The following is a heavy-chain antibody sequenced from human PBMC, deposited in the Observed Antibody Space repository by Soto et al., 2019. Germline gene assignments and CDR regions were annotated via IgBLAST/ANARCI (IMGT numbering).Heavy chain of an antibody. CDR1: GFTFSSYA. D-gene: IGHD5-12*01. J-gene: IGHJ3*02. CDR3: AKDLVYSGYDFYDAFDI. Sequence: LRLSCAASGFTFSSYAMSWVRQAPGKGLEWVSAISGSSGSTYYADSVKGRFTISRDNSKNTLYLQMNSLRAEDTAVYYCAKDLVYSGYDFYDAFDIWGQGTMVTVSS. V-gene: IGHV3-23*01. CDR2: ISGSSGST.